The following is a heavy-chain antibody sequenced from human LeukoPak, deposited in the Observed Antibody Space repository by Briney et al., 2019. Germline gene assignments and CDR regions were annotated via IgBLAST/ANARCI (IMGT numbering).Heavy chain of an antibody. J-gene: IGHJ3*02. D-gene: IGHD3-10*01. V-gene: IGHV4-61*01. CDR1: GGSISSSSYY. Sequence: SEALSLTCTVSGGSISSSSYYWGWIRQPPGKGLEWIGNIYYSGSTNYNPSLKSRVTISVDTSKNQFSLKLSSVTAADTALYYCAGDGYGSGSYGFDIWGQGTMVTVSS. CDR2: IYYSGST. CDR3: AGDGYGSGSYGFDI.